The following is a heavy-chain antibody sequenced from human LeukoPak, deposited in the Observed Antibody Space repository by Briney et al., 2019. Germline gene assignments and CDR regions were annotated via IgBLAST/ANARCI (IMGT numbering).Heavy chain of an antibody. D-gene: IGHD3-16*01. Sequence: ASVKVSCKASGYTFTSYDINWVRQAPGQGLEWMGWIGTYNGNTNYAQKLQGRVTVTTDTSTSTAYMELRSLRSDDTAVYYCARVYGGDAFDLWGQGTVVTVSS. V-gene: IGHV1-18*01. J-gene: IGHJ3*01. CDR1: GYTFTSYD. CDR2: IGTYNGNT. CDR3: ARVYGGDAFDL.